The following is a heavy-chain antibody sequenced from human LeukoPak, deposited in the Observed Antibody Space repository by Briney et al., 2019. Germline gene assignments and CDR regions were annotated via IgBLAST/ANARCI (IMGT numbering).Heavy chain of an antibody. CDR1: GFTFSSYE. D-gene: IGHD3-22*01. V-gene: IGHV3-48*03. CDR3: ARDHWYYDSSGYYSGNFDY. CDR2: ISSSGSTI. J-gene: IGHJ4*02. Sequence: TGGSLRLSCAASGFTFSSYEMNWVRQAPEKGREWVSYISSSGSTIYYADSVKGRFTISRDNAKNSLYLQMNSLRAEDTAVYYCARDHWYYDSSGYYSGNFDYWGQGTLVTVSS.